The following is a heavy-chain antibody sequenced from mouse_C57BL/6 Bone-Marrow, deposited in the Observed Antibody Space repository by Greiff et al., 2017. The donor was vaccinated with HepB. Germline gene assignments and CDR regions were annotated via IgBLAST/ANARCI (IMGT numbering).Heavy chain of an antibody. CDR1: GYTFTSHW. CDR2: IFPGSGST. D-gene: IGHD2-10*02. V-gene: IGHV1-56*01. J-gene: IGHJ4*01. CDR3: ARGPSRGDYAMDY. Sequence: VQLQQSGPELVRPGASVKISCKAPGYTFTSHWMQWVRQRPGQGLEWIGEIFPGSGSTYYNEKLKGKATLTVDTSSSTAYMQLSSLTSEDSAVYFCARGPSRGDYAMDYWGQGTSVTVSS.